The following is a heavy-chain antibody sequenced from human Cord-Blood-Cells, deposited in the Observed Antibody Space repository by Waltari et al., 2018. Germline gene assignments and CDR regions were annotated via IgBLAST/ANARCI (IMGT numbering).Heavy chain of an antibody. CDR2: INSYGSST. CDR1: GFTFSSYW. J-gene: IGHJ3*02. Sequence: EVQLVESGGGLVQPGGSLRLSCAASGFTFSSYWMHWVRQAPGKGLEWVSLINSYGSSTSDAYSVKGRCTIARDNAKNTLYLQSNSLGAEETAVYYCARDRDAVDIWGQGTMVTVSS. V-gene: IGHV3-74*01. CDR3: ARDRDAVDI.